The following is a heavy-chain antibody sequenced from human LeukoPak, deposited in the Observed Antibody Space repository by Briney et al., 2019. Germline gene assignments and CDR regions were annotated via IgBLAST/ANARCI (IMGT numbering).Heavy chain of an antibody. CDR1: GGTFSSYA. CDR2: IIPILGIA. CDR3: ARDSVVVTAIPFDY. J-gene: IGHJ4*02. D-gene: IGHD2-21*02. Sequence: GASVKVSCKASGGTFSSYAISWVRQAPGQGLEWMGRIIPILGIANYAQKFQGRVTITADKSTSTAYMELSSLRSEDTAVYYCARDSVVVTAIPFDYWGQGTLVTVSS. V-gene: IGHV1-69*04.